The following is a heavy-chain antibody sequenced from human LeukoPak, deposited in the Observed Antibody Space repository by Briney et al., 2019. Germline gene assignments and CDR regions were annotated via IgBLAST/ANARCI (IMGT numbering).Heavy chain of an antibody. Sequence: PGGSLRLSCAASGFTFSYYGMHWVRQAPGKGLEWVAVIGHNGETKYYADSVKGRFTISRDNAENTLYLQMNSLRTEDTAVYSCAKEASHGNWYLDLWGRGTLVTVSS. CDR1: GFTFSYYG. CDR3: AKEASHGNWYLDL. J-gene: IGHJ2*01. CDR2: IGHNGETK. V-gene: IGHV3-30*18.